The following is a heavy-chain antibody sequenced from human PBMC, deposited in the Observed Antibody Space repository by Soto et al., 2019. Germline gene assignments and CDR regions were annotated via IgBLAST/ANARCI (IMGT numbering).Heavy chain of an antibody. V-gene: IGHV3-23*01. Sequence: ELQLLESGGGLVQPGGSLRLSCAASGFICSSYAMSWVRQAPGKGLEWVSAISGSGGSTYYADSVKGRFTISRDNSKNTLYLQMNSLRAEDTAVYYCAKEKISTSCCNLFDPWGQGTLVTVSS. J-gene: IGHJ5*02. CDR3: AKEKISTSCCNLFDP. CDR2: ISGSGGST. D-gene: IGHD2-2*01. CDR1: GFICSSYA.